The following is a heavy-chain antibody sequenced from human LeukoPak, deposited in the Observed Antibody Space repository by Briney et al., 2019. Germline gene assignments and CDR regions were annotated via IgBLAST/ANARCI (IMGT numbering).Heavy chain of an antibody. Sequence: SETLSLTCTVSGGSISAHYWGWIRQPPRKELQWIGHIDSSGSTEYDPSLESRVTISLDTSKNQVSLNLNSVTAADTAIYFCARGHYDLAPWGQGILVTVSS. V-gene: IGHV4-59*11. CDR2: IDSSGST. D-gene: IGHD4-17*01. CDR1: GGSISAHY. J-gene: IGHJ5*02. CDR3: ARGHYDLAP.